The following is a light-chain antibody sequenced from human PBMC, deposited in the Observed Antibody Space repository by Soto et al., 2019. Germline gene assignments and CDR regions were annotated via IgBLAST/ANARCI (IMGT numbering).Light chain of an antibody. Sequence: QSVLTQPPSASGAPGQRVTISCTGSSTNIGAGYDVHWYQQLPGTAPKLLIYGNNNRPSGVPDRFSGSKSGTSASLAITGLRAEDEADYYCHSYDNSLSGLVFGTGTKLTVL. CDR3: HSYDNSLSGLV. J-gene: IGLJ1*01. CDR1: STNIGAGYD. CDR2: GNN. V-gene: IGLV1-40*01.